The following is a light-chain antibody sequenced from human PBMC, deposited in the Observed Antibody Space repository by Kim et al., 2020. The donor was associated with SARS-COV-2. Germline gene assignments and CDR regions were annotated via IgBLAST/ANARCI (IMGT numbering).Light chain of an antibody. CDR1: QDISNY. V-gene: IGKV1-33*01. CDR2: DAS. J-gene: IGKJ1*01. CDR3: QQYDNSPTWT. Sequence: DIQMTQSPSSLSASVGDRVTITCQASQDISNYLNWYQQKPGKAPKLLIYDASNLETGVPSRFSGSGSGTDFTFTISSLQPEDMATYYCQQYDNSPTWTFGQGTKVEIK.